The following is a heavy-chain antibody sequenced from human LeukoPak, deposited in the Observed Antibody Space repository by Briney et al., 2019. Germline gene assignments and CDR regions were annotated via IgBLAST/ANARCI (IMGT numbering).Heavy chain of an antibody. J-gene: IGHJ4*02. V-gene: IGHV4-39*07. D-gene: IGHD3-22*01. CDR3: ARGNYYDSSGYYY. CDR1: GGSISSSSYY. Sequence: PSETLSLTCTVSGGSISSSSYYWGWIRQPPGKGLEWIGEINHSGSTNYNPSLKSRVTISVDTSKNQFSLKLSSVTAADTAVYYCARGNYYDSSGYYYWGQGTPVTVSS. CDR2: INHSGST.